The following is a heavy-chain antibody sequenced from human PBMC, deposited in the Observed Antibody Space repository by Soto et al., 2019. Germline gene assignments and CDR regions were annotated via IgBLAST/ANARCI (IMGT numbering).Heavy chain of an antibody. D-gene: IGHD3-10*01. J-gene: IGHJ4*02. V-gene: IGHV1-69*02. CDR3: ATSWFTEYYFDY. CDR1: GGTFSSYT. Sequence: QVQLVQSGAEVKKPESSVKVSCKASGGTFSSYTISWVRQAPGQGLEWMGRIIPILGIANYAQKFQGRVTITADKSTSTAYMELSSLRSEDTAVYYCATSWFTEYYFDYWGQGTLVTVSS. CDR2: IIPILGIA.